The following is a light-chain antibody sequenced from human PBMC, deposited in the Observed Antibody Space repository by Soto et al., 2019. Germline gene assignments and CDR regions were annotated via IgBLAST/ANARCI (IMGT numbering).Light chain of an antibody. CDR1: QSISSW. Sequence: DIQMTQSPSTLSASVGDRVTITCRASQSISSWLAWYQQKPGKAPKLLIYKASSLESGAPSRFSGSGSGTEFTLTISSLQPDDFATYYCQQYNSYSQTFGHGTKVEIK. CDR3: QQYNSYSQT. V-gene: IGKV1-5*03. J-gene: IGKJ1*01. CDR2: KAS.